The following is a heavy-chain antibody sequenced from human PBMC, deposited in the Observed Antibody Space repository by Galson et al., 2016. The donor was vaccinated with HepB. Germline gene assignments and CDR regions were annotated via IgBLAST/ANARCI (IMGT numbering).Heavy chain of an antibody. CDR1: GFSFSTYG. Sequence: SLRLSCAASGFSFSTYGMHWVRRAPGKGPEWVAVIWYDGSNEYYVDSVKGRFTISRDNSKNTLYLQMNSLRAEDTAVCYCAREGGLPNYYYGMDVWGQGTTVTVSS. J-gene: IGHJ6*02. CDR3: AREGGLPNYYYGMDV. CDR2: IWYDGSNE. D-gene: IGHD5-12*01. V-gene: IGHV3-33*01.